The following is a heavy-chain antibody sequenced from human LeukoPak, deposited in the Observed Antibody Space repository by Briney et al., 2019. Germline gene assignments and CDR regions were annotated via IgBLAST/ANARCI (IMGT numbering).Heavy chain of an antibody. V-gene: IGHV1-8*01. CDR2: MNPNSGNT. J-gene: IGHJ4*02. Sequence: WASVKVSCKASGYTFTSYDINWVRQATGQGLEWMGWMNPNSGNTGYAQKFQGRVTMTRNTSISTAYMELSSLRSEDTAVYYCARGRLDCSGGSCYYFDYWGQGTLVTVSS. CDR3: ARGRLDCSGGSCYYFDY. CDR1: GYTFTSYD. D-gene: IGHD2-15*01.